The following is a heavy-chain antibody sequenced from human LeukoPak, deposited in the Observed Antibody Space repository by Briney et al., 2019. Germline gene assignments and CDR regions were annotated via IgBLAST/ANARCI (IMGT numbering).Heavy chain of an antibody. V-gene: IGHV4-39*07. CDR1: GGSIRSSYYY. CDR2: IYYSGST. CDR3: ARVVHDYGDYVDY. D-gene: IGHD4-17*01. Sequence: SETLSLTCTVSGGSIRSSYYYWGWIRQPPGKGLEWIGSIYYSGSTYYNPSLKSRVTISVDTSKNQFSLKLSSVTAADTAVYYCARVVHDYGDYVDYWGQGTLVTVSS. J-gene: IGHJ4*02.